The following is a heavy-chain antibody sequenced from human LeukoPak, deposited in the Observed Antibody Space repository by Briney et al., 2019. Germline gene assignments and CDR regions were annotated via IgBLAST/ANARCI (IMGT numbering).Heavy chain of an antibody. CDR2: ISAYNGNT. Sequence: GASVKVSCKASGYTFTSYGISWVRQAPGQRLEWMGWISAYNGNTNYAQKLQGRVTMTTDTSTSTAYMELRSLRSDDTAVYYCARDHMGSSGYYARDYYYAMDVWGQGTTVTVSS. J-gene: IGHJ6*02. CDR1: GYTFTSYG. CDR3: ARDHMGSSGYYARDYYYAMDV. V-gene: IGHV1-18*01. D-gene: IGHD3-22*01.